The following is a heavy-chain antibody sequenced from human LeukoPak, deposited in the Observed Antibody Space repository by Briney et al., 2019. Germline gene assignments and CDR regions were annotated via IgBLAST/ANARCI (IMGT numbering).Heavy chain of an antibody. D-gene: IGHD1-7*01. CDR1: GVSISSGGYY. J-gene: IGHJ4*02. CDR2: IYHSGST. CDR3: ARGTGTTYYYFDY. V-gene: IGHV4-30-2*01. Sequence: SQTLSLTCTVSGVSISSGGYYWSWIRQPPGKGLEWIGYIYHSGSTYYNPSLKSRVTISVDRSKNQFSLKLSSVTAADTAVYYCARGTGTTYYYFDYWGQGTLVTVSS.